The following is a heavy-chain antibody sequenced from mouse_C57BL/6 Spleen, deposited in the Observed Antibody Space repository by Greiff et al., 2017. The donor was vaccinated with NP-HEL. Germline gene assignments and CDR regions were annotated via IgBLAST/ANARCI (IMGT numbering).Heavy chain of an antibody. CDR3: ARRQTGHYYAMDY. V-gene: IGHV1-85*01. D-gene: IGHD4-1*01. CDR1: GYTFTSYD. Sequence: QVQLKQPGPELVKPGASVKLSCKASGYTFTSYDINWVKQRPGQGLEWIGWIYPRDGSTKYNEKFKGKATLTVDTSSSTAYMELHSLTSEDSAVYVCARRQTGHYYAMDYWGQGTSVTVSS. CDR2: IYPRDGST. J-gene: IGHJ4*01.